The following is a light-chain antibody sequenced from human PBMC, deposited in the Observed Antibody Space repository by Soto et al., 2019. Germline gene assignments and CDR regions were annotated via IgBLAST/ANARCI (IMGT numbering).Light chain of an antibody. Sequence: EIVLTQSPDPLSLSPGERATLSCRASQSVSNNYLAWYQQKPGQAPRLLIYGASNRATGIPDRFSGSGSGTDFTLTISSLEPEDFAVYYCQQRSDWPPITFGQGTRLEIK. CDR3: QQRSDWPPIT. CDR2: GAS. J-gene: IGKJ5*01. V-gene: IGKV3D-20*02. CDR1: QSVSNNY.